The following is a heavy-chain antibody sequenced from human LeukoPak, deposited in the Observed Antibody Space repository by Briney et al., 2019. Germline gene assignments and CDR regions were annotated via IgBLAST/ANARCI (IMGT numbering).Heavy chain of an antibody. J-gene: IGHJ4*02. CDR2: IYSGGST. V-gene: IGHV3-53*01. CDR1: GFTVSSNY. CDR3: ATVRSGQEYFDY. Sequence: GGSLRLSCAAPGFTVSSNYMSWVRQAPGKGLEWVSVIYSGGSTYYADSVKGRFTISRDNSKNTLYLQMNSLRAEDTAVYYCATVRSGQEYFDYWGQGTLVTVSS. D-gene: IGHD3-3*01.